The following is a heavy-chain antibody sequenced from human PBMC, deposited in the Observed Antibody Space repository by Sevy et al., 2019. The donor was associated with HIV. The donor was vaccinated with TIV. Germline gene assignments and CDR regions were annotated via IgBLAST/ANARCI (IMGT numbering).Heavy chain of an antibody. CDR2: VYSSGRT. Sequence: SETLSLTCTVSGDSISSGNHWWSWIRQPAGKGLEWIGRVYSSGRTMYNSSLKSRVTMSVDTSKNQFSLMVSSLIAADTAIYSCARDGIRRDYYHGMDVWGQGTTVTVSS. J-gene: IGHJ6*02. CDR3: ARDGIRRDYYHGMDV. CDR1: GDSISSGNHW. D-gene: IGHD3-10*01. V-gene: IGHV4-61*02.